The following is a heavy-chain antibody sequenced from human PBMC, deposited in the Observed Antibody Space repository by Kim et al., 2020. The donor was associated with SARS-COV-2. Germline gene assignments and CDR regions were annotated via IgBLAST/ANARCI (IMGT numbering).Heavy chain of an antibody. CDR3: ARGDKGSYNWKQLPNYGRFDP. D-gene: IGHD1-20*01. Sequence: SQTLSLTCAVYGGSFSGYYWSWIRQPPGKGLEWIGEINHSGSTNYNPSLKSRVTISVDTSKNQFSLKLSSVTAADTAVYYCARGDKGSYNWKQLPNYGRFDPWGQGTLVTVSS. J-gene: IGHJ5*02. V-gene: IGHV4-34*01. CDR1: GGSFSGYY. CDR2: INHSGST.